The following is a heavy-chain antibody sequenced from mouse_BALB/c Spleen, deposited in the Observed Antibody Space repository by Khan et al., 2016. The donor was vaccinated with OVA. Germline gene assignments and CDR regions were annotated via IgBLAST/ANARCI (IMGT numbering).Heavy chain of an antibody. CDR1: GFSFTNYG. D-gene: IGHD1-1*01. J-gene: IGHJ4*01. CDR3: ARQPYYYYNIRDY. V-gene: IGHV2-6-1*01. Sequence: QVQLKESGPGLVAPSQSLSITCTISGFSFTNYGVHWVRQPPGKGLELLVVIWSDGSTTYYSALKSSLIISTDNSKSQVFLKMNSLQSVDTAVYICARQPYYYYNIRDYWGQGTTVTVSS. CDR2: IWSDGST.